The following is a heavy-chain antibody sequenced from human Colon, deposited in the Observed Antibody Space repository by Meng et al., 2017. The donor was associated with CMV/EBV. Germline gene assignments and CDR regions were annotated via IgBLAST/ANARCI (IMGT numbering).Heavy chain of an antibody. CDR2: MNQDGSQK. CDR1: GFTFSIYW. D-gene: IGHD2-8*01. J-gene: IGHJ6*02. CDR3: AKVAICTNGVCQYGMDV. V-gene: IGHV3-7*01. Sequence: GESLKISCAASGFTFSIYWMNWVRQAPGKGLECVANMNQDGSQKYYVDSVKGRFTISRNNVKNLLYLQINSLRAEDMAVYYCAKVAICTNGVCQYGMDVWGQGTTVTVSS.